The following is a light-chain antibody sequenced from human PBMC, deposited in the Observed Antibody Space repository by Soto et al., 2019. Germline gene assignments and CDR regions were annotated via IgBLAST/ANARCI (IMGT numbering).Light chain of an antibody. CDR1: QSISSW. V-gene: IGKV1-5*01. CDR2: DAS. J-gene: IGKJ1*01. Sequence: DVHMTQSPSTLSASVGYRVTITCRASQSISSWLAWYQQKKGKAPKLLIYDASSLESGVPSRFSGSGYGTEFNLTINSLQPDDFATYYCQQYHIYSGTFGQGTKVDIK. CDR3: QQYHIYSGT.